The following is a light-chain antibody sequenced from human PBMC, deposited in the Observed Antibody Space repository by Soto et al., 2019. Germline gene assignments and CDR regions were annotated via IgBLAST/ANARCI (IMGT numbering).Light chain of an antibody. Sequence: QSALTQPASVSESPGQSITISCTGTSNGIGNDNFVSWYQQHPGKAPQLLIYEASKRPSGVSNRFSGSKSGYTASLTISGLQAEDEADYYCCTYAGIGTFYVSGPGTKLTVL. V-gene: IGLV2-23*01. CDR3: CTYAGIGTFYV. CDR1: SNGIGNDNF. J-gene: IGLJ1*01. CDR2: EAS.